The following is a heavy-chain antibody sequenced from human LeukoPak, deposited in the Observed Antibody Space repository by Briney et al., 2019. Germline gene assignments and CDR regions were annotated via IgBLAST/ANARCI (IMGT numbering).Heavy chain of an antibody. Sequence: GGSLRLSCAASGFTFSSYSMNWVRQAPGKGLEWVSYISSSSSTIYYADSVKGRFTISRDNAKNSLYLQMNSLRAEDTAVYYCAREEGSAVTTGYYYYMDVWGKGTTVTVSS. V-gene: IGHV3-48*01. CDR2: ISSSSSTI. CDR3: AREEGSAVTTGYYYYMDV. CDR1: GFTFSSYS. D-gene: IGHD4-17*01. J-gene: IGHJ6*03.